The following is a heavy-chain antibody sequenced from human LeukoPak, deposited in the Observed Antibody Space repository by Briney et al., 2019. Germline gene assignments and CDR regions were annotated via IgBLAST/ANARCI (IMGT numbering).Heavy chain of an antibody. CDR1: GYTFTSHD. V-gene: IGHV1-8*01. Sequence: ASVKVSCEASGYTFTSHDINWVRQATGQGLEWMGWMSPNSGDTGYAQKFQGRVTITADETTSTAYMELSSLRSEDTAVYYCARALYVSLRYPFDYWGQGTLVTVSS. J-gene: IGHJ4*02. D-gene: IGHD5/OR15-5a*01. CDR2: MSPNSGDT. CDR3: ARALYVSLRYPFDY.